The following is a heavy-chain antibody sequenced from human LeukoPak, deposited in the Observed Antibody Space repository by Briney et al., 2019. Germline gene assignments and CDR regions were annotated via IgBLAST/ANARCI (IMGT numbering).Heavy chain of an antibody. CDR1: GFTVSSNY. V-gene: IGHV3-66*01. CDR2: IYSGGST. J-gene: IGHJ6*02. CDR3: ARDPPSAGMDV. Sequence: GGSLRLSCAASGFTVSSNYMSWVRQAPGKGLEWVSVIYSGGSTYYADSVKGRFTISRDNSKNTLYLQMNSLRAEDTAVYYCARDPPSAGMDVWGQGTTVTVSS.